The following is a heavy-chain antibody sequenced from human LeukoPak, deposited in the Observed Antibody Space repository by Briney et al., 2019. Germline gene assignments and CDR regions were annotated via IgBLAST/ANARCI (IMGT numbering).Heavy chain of an antibody. D-gene: IGHD2-15*01. CDR2: ISSSSSTI. Sequence: GGSLRLSCAASGFTFSSYSMNWVRQAPGKGLEWVSYISSSSSTIYYADSVKGRFTISRDNAKNSLYLQMNSLRAEDTAVYYCARDSGGSPYYYYYYYMDVWGKGTTVTVSS. CDR1: GFTFSSYS. J-gene: IGHJ6*03. CDR3: ARDSGGSPYYYYYYYMDV. V-gene: IGHV3-48*01.